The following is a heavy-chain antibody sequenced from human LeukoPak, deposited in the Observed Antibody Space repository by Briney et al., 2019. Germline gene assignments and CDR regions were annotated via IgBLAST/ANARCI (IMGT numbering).Heavy chain of an antibody. J-gene: IGHJ4*02. D-gene: IGHD5-18*01. CDR3: AQIYTYGSSQFDY. CDR2: ISSSGSTI. CDR1: GFTFSNYE. Sequence: GGSLRLSCAASGFTFSNYEMNWVRQAPGKGLEWVSYISSSGSTIYYADSVKGRFTNSRDNAKNSLYLQMNSLRAEDTAVYYCAQIYTYGSSQFDYWGQGTLVTVSS. V-gene: IGHV3-48*03.